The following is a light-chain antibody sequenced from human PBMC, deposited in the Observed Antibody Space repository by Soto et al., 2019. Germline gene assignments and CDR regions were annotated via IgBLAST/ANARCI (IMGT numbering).Light chain of an antibody. Sequence: EIVLTQSPGTLSLSPGERATLSCRASQSVSSSFLAWYQRKPGQAPRLLIYGASSRATGIPDRFSGSGSGTDFTLTINRLEPEDFAVYYCQQYGSSPWTFGQGTKVEIK. CDR1: QSVSSSF. CDR3: QQYGSSPWT. J-gene: IGKJ1*01. V-gene: IGKV3-20*01. CDR2: GAS.